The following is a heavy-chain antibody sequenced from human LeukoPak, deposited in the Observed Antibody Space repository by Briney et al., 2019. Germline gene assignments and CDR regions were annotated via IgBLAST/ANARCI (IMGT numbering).Heavy chain of an antibody. CDR3: AKDHRGLRAFDI. Sequence: GGSLRLSCAASGFTFSSYGMSWVRQAPGKGLEWVSAISGSGGSTYYADSVKGRFTISRDNSKNTLYLQMNSLRAEDTAVYYCAKDHRGLRAFDIWGQGTMVTVSS. D-gene: IGHD3-16*01. V-gene: IGHV3-23*01. J-gene: IGHJ3*02. CDR2: ISGSGGST. CDR1: GFTFSSYG.